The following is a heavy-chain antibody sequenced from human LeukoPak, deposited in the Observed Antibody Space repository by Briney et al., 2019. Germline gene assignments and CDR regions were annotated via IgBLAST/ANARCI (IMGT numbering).Heavy chain of an antibody. CDR1: GFTFTSYA. CDR3: SQRRTCRGGSCYGGVDP. CDR2: ISSGGRT. D-gene: IGHD2-15*01. J-gene: IGHJ5*02. V-gene: IGHV3-23*01. Sequence: TGGTLRLPFTAPGFTFTSYAMSWHLQAQGKGLQRSSAISSGGRTYYTDAVKGRFTISRDNSKDPLYLQLTSLRAEDTALYYSSQRRTCRGGSCYGGVDPWGQGALVTVSS.